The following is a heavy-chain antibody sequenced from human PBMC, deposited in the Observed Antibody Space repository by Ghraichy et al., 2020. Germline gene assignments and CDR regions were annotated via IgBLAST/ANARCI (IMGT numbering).Heavy chain of an antibody. J-gene: IGHJ3*02. CDR2: ISSSSSYI. D-gene: IGHD5-18*01. Sequence: SCAASGFTFSSYSMNWVRQAPGKGLEWVSSISSSSSYIYYADSVKGRFTISRDNAKNSLYLQMNSLRAEDTAVYYCARGIQGVFDIWGQGTMVTVSS. CDR3: ARGIQGVFDI. V-gene: IGHV3-21*01. CDR1: GFTFSSYS.